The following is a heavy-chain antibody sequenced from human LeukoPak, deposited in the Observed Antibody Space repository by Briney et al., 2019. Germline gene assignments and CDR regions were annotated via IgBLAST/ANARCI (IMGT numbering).Heavy chain of an antibody. CDR3: ASTLSDFWSGYYGYYFDY. Sequence: GGSLRLSCAASGFTFSNYAMSWVRQAPGKGLEWVSVISGDGRTTYYADSVKGRFTISRDNSKNTLYLQMNSLRAEDTAVYYCASTLSDFWSGYYGYYFDYWGQGTLVTVSS. J-gene: IGHJ4*02. D-gene: IGHD3-3*01. CDR1: GFTFSNYA. CDR2: ISGDGRTT. V-gene: IGHV3-23*01.